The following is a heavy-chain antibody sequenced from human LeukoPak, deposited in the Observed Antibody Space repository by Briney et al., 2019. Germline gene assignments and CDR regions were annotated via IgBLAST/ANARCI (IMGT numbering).Heavy chain of an antibody. J-gene: IGHJ4*02. CDR3: AKSSDFMGVGYFEY. V-gene: IGHV3-23*01. CDR1: GFTFNIYA. Sequence: GGSLRLSCAASGFTFNIYAMTWVRQAPGKGLEWVSVVSGSGDSTYYADSVKGRVTISRENSKNTLYLQMNSLRAEDTAVYYCAKSSDFMGVGYFEYWGQGILVTVSS. D-gene: IGHD2-15*01. CDR2: VSGSGDST.